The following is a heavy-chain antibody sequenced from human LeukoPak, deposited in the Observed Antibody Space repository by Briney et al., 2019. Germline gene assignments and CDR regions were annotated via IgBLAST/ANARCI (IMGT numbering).Heavy chain of an antibody. CDR1: GFTFSSYA. J-gene: IGHJ4*02. CDR3: ARGPSEWELFDY. D-gene: IGHD1-26*01. CDR2: ISYDGSNK. Sequence: GGSLRLSCAAPGFTFSSYAMHWVRQAPGKGLEWVAVISYDGSNKYYADSVKGRFTISRDNSKNTLYLQMNSLRAEDTAVYYCARGPSEWELFDYRGQGTLVTVSS. V-gene: IGHV3-30*01.